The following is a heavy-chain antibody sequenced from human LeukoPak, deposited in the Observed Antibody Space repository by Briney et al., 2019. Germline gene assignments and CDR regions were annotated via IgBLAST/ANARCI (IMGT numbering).Heavy chain of an antibody. J-gene: IGHJ6*02. Sequence: PGGSLRLSCAASGFTFSSYWMSWVRQAPGKGLEWVANIKQDGSDKYYVDSVKGRFTISRDNAKNSLYMQMNSLRAEDTAVYYCARAPIYGDYVSPYGMDVWGQGTTVTVSS. CDR1: GFTFSSYW. D-gene: IGHD4-17*01. V-gene: IGHV3-7*03. CDR3: ARAPIYGDYVSPYGMDV. CDR2: IKQDGSDK.